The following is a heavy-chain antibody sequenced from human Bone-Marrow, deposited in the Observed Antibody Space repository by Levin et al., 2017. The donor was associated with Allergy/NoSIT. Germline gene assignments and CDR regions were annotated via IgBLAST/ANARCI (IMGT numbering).Heavy chain of an antibody. Sequence: SETLSLTCVVYGGSFSGSYWTWIRQPPGRGLEWIGEINPGPSDSANYDPSLKSRVSMALDRSKNYFSLTLTSVTAADTAVYYCARGPGDYFDSWGQGTLVSVFS. CDR1: GGSFSGSY. CDR3: ARGPGDYFDS. CDR2: INPGPSDSA. V-gene: IGHV4-34*01. J-gene: IGHJ4*02.